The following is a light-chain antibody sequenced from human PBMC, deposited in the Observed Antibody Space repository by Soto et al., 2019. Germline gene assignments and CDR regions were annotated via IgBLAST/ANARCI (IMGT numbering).Light chain of an antibody. Sequence: QSALTQPASVSGSPGQSITISCTGTSSDVGGYNYVSWYQQHPGKAPKLMIYDVSNRPSGVSNRFAGSQSGNTASLTISGLQAEDEADYYGSSYTSSSTPYVVFGGGTQLTVL. J-gene: IGLJ2*01. CDR3: SSYTSSSTPYVV. CDR2: DVS. V-gene: IGLV2-14*01. CDR1: SSDVGGYNY.